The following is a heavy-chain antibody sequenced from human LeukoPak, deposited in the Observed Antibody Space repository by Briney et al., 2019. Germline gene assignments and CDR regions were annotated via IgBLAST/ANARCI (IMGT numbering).Heavy chain of an antibody. CDR1: GGSISSGDYY. D-gene: IGHD6-19*01. CDR2: IYYSGST. J-gene: IGHJ5*02. Sequence: SQTLSLTCTVSGGSISSGDYYWSWIRQPPGKGLEWIGYIYYSGSTYYNPSLKSRVTISVDTSKNQFSLKLNSLTVADTAVYYCARGPSYRNGWGWFDPWGQGTPVSVSS. V-gene: IGHV4-30-4*01. CDR3: ARGPSYRNGWGWFDP.